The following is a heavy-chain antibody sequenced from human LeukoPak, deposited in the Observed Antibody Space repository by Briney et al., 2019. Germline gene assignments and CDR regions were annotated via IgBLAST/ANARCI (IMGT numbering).Heavy chain of an antibody. J-gene: IGHJ4*02. CDR2: IYYSGST. CDR1: GGSISSYY. D-gene: IGHD4-17*01. Sequence: SETLSLTCTVSGGSISSYYWSWIRQPPGKGLEWIGYIYYSGSTNYNPSLKSRVTISVDTSKNQFSLKLSSVTAADTAVYYCARGGIDGDYAYYFDYWGQGTLVTVPS. CDR3: ARGGIDGDYAYYFDY. V-gene: IGHV4-59*01.